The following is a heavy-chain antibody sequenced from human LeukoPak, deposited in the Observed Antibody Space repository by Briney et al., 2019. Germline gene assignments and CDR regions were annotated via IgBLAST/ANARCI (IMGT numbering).Heavy chain of an antibody. D-gene: IGHD1-26*01. CDR3: ARIYSGSHYS. V-gene: IGHV3-53*01. CDR1: GFIVNTYY. J-gene: IGHJ4*02. CDR2: IYSDGGT. Sequence: PGGSLRLSCAVSGFIVNTYYMSWVRQAPGKGLEWVSIIYSDGGTYYADSVKGRFTISRDTSKNTLFLQMNSLRAEDTAVYYCARIYSGSHYSWGQGTLVTISS.